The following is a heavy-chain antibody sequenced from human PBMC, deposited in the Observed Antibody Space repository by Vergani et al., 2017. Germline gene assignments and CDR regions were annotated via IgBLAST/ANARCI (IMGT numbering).Heavy chain of an antibody. Sequence: QLVESGGGWVQPGGSLRLSCVVSGFDFSSYIMNWVRQAPGKGLEWVANIKQDGSEKYYVDSVKGRFTISRDNAKNSLYLQMNSLRAEDTAVYYCARGPYYXDSSGYYDDDAFDIWGQGTMVTVSS. V-gene: IGHV3-7*01. J-gene: IGHJ3*02. CDR1: GFDFSSYI. D-gene: IGHD3-22*01. CDR2: IKQDGSEK. CDR3: ARGPYYXDSSGYYDDDAFDI.